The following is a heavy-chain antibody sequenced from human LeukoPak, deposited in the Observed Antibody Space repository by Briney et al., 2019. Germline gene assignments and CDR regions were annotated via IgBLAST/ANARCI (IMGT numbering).Heavy chain of an antibody. CDR3: ARGASRVTYYAFDI. Sequence: SETLSLTCTVSGGSISSYYWSWIRQPPGKGLEWIGYIYYSGSTNYNPSLKSRVTISVDTSKNQFSLQLNSVTPEDTAVYYCARGASRVTYYAFDIWGQGTMVTVSS. CDR2: IYYSGST. CDR1: GGSISSYY. V-gene: IGHV4-59*12. J-gene: IGHJ3*02. D-gene: IGHD1-26*01.